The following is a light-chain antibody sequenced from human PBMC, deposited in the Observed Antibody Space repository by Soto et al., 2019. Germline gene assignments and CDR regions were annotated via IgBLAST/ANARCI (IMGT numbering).Light chain of an antibody. Sequence: LMAQSPLSLRVTLGQPASLSCKSSQSLLHITGETFLFWYLQKPGQSPQLLIYEVSTRVSGVPDRFSGSGSGTDFTLEISRVETDDVGIYYCMQSTQLPPTFGQGTRLEI. V-gene: IGKV2D-29*02. J-gene: IGKJ5*01. CDR3: MQSTQLPPT. CDR2: EVS. CDR1: QSLLHITGETF.